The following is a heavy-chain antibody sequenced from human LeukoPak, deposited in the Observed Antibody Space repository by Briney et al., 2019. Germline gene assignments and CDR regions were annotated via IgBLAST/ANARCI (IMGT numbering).Heavy chain of an antibody. Sequence: GASVKVSCKASGYTFTSYGISWVRQAPGQGLEWMGWISAYNGNTNYAQKLQGRVTMTTDTSTSTAYMELRSLRSDDTAVYYCARGTVSREFTVGATREVVREPFDHWGQGTLVTVSS. CDR3: ARGTVSREFTVGATREVVREPFDH. D-gene: IGHD1-26*01. V-gene: IGHV1-18*01. J-gene: IGHJ4*02. CDR1: GYTFTSYG. CDR2: ISAYNGNT.